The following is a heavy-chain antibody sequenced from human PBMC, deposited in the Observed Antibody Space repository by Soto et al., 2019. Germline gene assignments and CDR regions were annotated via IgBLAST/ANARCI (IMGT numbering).Heavy chain of an antibody. CDR1: GYTFTNYA. D-gene: IGHD5-18*01. J-gene: IGHJ6*02. CDR3: ARDACSGFSCHTQENYYAIDV. CDR2: INAGNGNT. Sequence: ASVKVSCKASGYTFTNYAMHWVRQAPGQRLKWMGWINAGNGNTKYSQKFQGRVTITRDTSASTAYMELSSLRSEDTAVYYCARDACSGFSCHTQENYYAIDVRAQRTMDTGSS. V-gene: IGHV1-3*01.